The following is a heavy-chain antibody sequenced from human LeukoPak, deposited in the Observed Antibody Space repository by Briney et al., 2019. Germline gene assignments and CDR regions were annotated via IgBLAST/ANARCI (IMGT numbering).Heavy chain of an antibody. CDR1: GYSFTGYY. Sequence: ASVKVSCKTSGYSFTGYYIHWLRQAPGQGLEWMGWINPDNGDTRYSQKFQGRLTLTSDTSITTAYLELGSLRFDDTAIFYCATVASVRRFYFDFWGQGTLVTVSS. V-gene: IGHV1-2*02. CDR2: INPDNGDT. D-gene: IGHD3-3*01. J-gene: IGHJ4*02. CDR3: ATVASVRRFYFDF.